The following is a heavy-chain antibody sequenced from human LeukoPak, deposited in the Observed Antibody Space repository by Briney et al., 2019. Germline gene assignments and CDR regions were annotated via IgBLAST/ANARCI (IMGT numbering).Heavy chain of an antibody. CDR3: ARDRFYGSGTYYRFDY. CDR2: IIPIFGTA. V-gene: IGHV1-69*13. J-gene: IGHJ4*02. CDR1: GGTFSIYA. Sequence: ASVKVSCTASGGTFSIYAIDWVRQAPGQGLEWMGGIIPIFGTANCAPKFQGRVTITADESTSTTYMELSSLRSEDTAMYYCARDRFYGSGTYYRFDYWGQGTLVIVSS. D-gene: IGHD3-10*01.